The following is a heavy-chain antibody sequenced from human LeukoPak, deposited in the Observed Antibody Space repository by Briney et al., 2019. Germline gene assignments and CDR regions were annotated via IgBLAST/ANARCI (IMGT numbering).Heavy chain of an antibody. V-gene: IGHV3-23*01. CDR1: GFTFSNYA. CDR3: ARDLAYSRLDY. CDR2: ISGSGGST. D-gene: IGHD5-18*01. Sequence: PGGSLRLSCAASGFTFSNYAMAWVRQAPGKGLEWVSAISGSGGSTYYADSVKGRFTISRDNSKNTLYLQMDSLRVEDTAFYYCARDLAYSRLDYWGQGMLVTVSS. J-gene: IGHJ4*02.